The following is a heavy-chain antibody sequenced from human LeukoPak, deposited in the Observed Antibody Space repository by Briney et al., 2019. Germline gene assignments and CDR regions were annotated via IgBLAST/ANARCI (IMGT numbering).Heavy chain of an antibody. V-gene: IGHV3-7*01. CDR3: ARESGVGGKGDVDY. CDR1: GFTFSSYW. CDR2: IKQDRSEK. Sequence: GGSLRLSCAASGFTFSSYWMSWVRQAPGKGLEWVANIKQDRSEKYYVDSVKGRFTISRDNAKNSLYLQMNSLRAEDTAVYYCARESGVGGKGDVDYWGQGTLVTVSS. D-gene: IGHD3-3*01. J-gene: IGHJ4*02.